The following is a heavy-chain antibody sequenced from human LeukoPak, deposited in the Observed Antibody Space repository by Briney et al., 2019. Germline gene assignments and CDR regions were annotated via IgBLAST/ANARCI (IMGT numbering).Heavy chain of an antibody. CDR2: IYYSGRT. CDR3: ARGRRSSSWYHYYYYYMDV. Sequence: PSETLSLTCAVSGGSITNFYWSWIRQPPGKGLEWIGDIYYSGRTKYSPSLKSRVTISVDTSKNQFSLKLSSVTAADTAVYYCARGRRSSSWYHYYYYYMDVWGKGTTVTVSS. J-gene: IGHJ6*03. D-gene: IGHD6-13*01. CDR1: GGSITNFY. V-gene: IGHV4-59*12.